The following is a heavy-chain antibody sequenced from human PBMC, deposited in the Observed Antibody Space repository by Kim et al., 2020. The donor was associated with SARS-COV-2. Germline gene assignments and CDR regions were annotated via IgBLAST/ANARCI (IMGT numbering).Heavy chain of an antibody. CDR1: GFTFSSYA. V-gene: IGHV3-33*06. CDR2: IWYDGSNK. J-gene: IGHJ4*02. Sequence: GGSLRLSCAASGFTFSSYAMHWVRQAPGKGLEWVAVIWYDGSNKYYADSVKGRFTISRDNSKNTLYLQMNSLRAEDTAVYYCAKDSYRFYGDYFDYWGQGTLVTVSS. D-gene: IGHD4-17*01. CDR3: AKDSYRFYGDYFDY.